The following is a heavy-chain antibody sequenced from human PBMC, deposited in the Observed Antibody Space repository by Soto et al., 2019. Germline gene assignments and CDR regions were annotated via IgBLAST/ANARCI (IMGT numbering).Heavy chain of an antibody. CDR2: ISSNGGST. V-gene: IGHV3-64*01. D-gene: IGHD5-18*01. Sequence: EVQLVESGGGLVQPGGSLRLSCAASGFTFSSYAMHWVRQAPGKGLEYVSAISSNGGSTYYANSVKGRFTISRDNSKYSLSLQMGSLRAEDMAVYYCARGGYNYELDYWGQGTLVTVSS. J-gene: IGHJ4*02. CDR3: ARGGYNYELDY. CDR1: GFTFSSYA.